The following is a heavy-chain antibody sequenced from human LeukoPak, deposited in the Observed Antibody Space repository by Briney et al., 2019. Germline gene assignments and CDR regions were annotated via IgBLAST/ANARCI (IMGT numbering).Heavy chain of an antibody. CDR1: GFSVSNYY. V-gene: IGHV3-66*03. CDR3: ARDRAATQDWVEFDP. Sequence: GGSLRLSCAVSGFSVSNYYMNWVRQAPGKGLEWVSLIRGSGETFYADSVKGRFTISRDDSKNTLYLQMNSLRVEDTAEYCCARDRAATQDWVEFDPWGQGTLVTVSS. D-gene: IGHD3/OR15-3a*01. CDR2: IRGSGET. J-gene: IGHJ5*02.